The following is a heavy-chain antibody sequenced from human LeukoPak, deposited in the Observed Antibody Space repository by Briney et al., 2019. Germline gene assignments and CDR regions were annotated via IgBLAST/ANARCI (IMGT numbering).Heavy chain of an antibody. J-gene: IGHJ4*02. CDR3: AKVSGYSYGRLDY. CDR2: ISGSGDNT. D-gene: IGHD5-18*01. CDR1: VFTFSNYA. V-gene: IGHV3-23*01. Sequence: GGSLRLSCAASVFTFSNYAMSRVRQAPGKGLEWVSAISGSGDNTYYVDSVKGRFTISRDNSKNTVYLQMDSLRDEDTAVYYCAKVSGYSYGRLDYWGQGTLVTVSS.